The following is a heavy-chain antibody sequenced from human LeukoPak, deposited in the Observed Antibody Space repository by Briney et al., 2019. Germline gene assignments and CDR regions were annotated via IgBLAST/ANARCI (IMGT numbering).Heavy chain of an antibody. CDR1: GFSVSSNS. Sequence: GGSLRLSCAASGFSVSSNSMNWVRQAPGKGLEWVSIIYSSGSTYYADSVKGRFTISRDNSRNTLYLQMNSLRAEDTAVYYCASLPVKYGDSAGVLLVWGQGTTLTVSS. J-gene: IGHJ6*02. D-gene: IGHD4-17*01. V-gene: IGHV3-66*01. CDR3: ASLPVKYGDSAGVLLV. CDR2: IYSSGST.